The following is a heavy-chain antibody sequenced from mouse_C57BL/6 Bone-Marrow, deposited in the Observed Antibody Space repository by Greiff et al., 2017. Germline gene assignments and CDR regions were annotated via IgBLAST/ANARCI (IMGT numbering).Heavy chain of an antibody. D-gene: IGHD2-1*01. CDR1: GYTFTTYP. CDR3: ARGGNYGGYYLDY. CDR2: FHPYNDDT. J-gene: IGHJ2*01. V-gene: IGHV1-47*01. Sequence: QVQLQQSGAELVKPGASVKMSCKASGYTFTTYPIEWMKQNHGQSLEWIGNFHPYNDDTKYNEKFKGKATLTVEKSSSTVYLELRRLTSDDSAVYNGARGGNYGGYYLDYGGQGTTLTVSS.